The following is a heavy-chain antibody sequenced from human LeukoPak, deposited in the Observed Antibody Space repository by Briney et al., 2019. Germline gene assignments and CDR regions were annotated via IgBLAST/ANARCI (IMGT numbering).Heavy chain of an antibody. V-gene: IGHV1-69*13. CDR1: GYTFTSYG. D-gene: IGHD3-9*01. CDR3: ASRGLRYFDWLLFY. Sequence: ASVKVSCKASGYTFTSYGISWVRQAPGQGLEWMGGIIPIFGTANYAQKFQGRVTITADESTSTAYMELSSLRSEDTAVYYCASRGLRYFDWLLFYWGQGTLVTVSS. J-gene: IGHJ4*02. CDR2: IIPIFGTA.